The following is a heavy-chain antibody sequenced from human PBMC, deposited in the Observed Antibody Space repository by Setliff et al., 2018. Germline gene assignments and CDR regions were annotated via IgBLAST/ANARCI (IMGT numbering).Heavy chain of an antibody. Sequence: SETLSLTCTVSGGSISSSSYQWGWVRQTPGKGLEWIGSIYYSGTAYCNPSLKSRVTISVDTSKNQFSLQVTSATATDTAIYYCARHQFVGGYYGSVTYRHFDYWGQGILVTVSS. D-gene: IGHD3-10*01. CDR1: GGSISSSSYQ. V-gene: IGHV4-39*01. CDR3: ARHQFVGGYYGSVTYRHFDY. J-gene: IGHJ4*02. CDR2: IYYSGTA.